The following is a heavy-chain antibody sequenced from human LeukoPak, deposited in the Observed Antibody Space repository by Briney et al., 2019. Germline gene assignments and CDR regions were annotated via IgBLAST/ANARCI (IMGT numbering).Heavy chain of an antibody. J-gene: IGHJ4*02. CDR1: GFTFDDYA. V-gene: IGHV3-9*01. CDR3: AKSSGDSYFDY. CDR2: ISWNSGSI. D-gene: IGHD3-10*01. Sequence: GGSLRLSCAASGFTFDDYAMHWVRQAPGKGLEWVSGISWNSGSIGYAESVKGRFTISRDNAKNSLFLQMNSLRGEDTAFYYCAKSSGDSYFDYWGQGTLVTVSS.